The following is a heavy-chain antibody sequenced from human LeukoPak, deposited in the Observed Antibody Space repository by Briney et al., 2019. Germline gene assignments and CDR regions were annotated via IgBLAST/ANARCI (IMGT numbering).Heavy chain of an antibody. J-gene: IGHJ4*02. CDR2: IIPIFGTA. D-gene: IGHD3-3*01. V-gene: IGHV1-69*01. Sequence: VASVKVSCKASGGTFSSYAISWVRQAPGQGLEWMGGIIPIFGTANYAQKFQGRVTITADESTSTAYMELSSLRSEDTAVYYCARVSEDLEWLLFPYWGQGTLVTVSS. CDR3: ARVSEDLEWLLFPY. CDR1: GGTFSSYA.